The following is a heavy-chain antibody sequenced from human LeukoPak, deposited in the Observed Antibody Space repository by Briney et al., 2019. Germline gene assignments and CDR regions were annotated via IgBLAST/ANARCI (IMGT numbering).Heavy chain of an antibody. CDR3: VGDQVVDTGYLR. J-gene: IGHJ4*02. D-gene: IGHD5-12*01. V-gene: IGHV3-64D*06. Sequence: GGSLRLSCSASGFIFSTYTMYWVRQAPGKGLEYVSVINGDGRTTYYIDSVKGRFTISRDNSKNTLYLQMSSLRADDTAVYYCVGDQVVDTGYLRWGQGTRVTVSA. CDR2: INGDGRTT. CDR1: GFIFSTYT.